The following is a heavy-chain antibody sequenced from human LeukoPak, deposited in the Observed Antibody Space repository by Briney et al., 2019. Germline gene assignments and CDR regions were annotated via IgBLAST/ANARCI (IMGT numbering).Heavy chain of an antibody. J-gene: IGHJ6*02. V-gene: IGHV6-1*01. D-gene: IGHD3-10*01. CDR1: GDSVSSNSAA. CDR2: TYYRSKWYN. CDR3: ARAVWFGELLSPPYYYYGMDA. Sequence: SQTLSLTCAISGDSVSSNSAAWNWIRQSPSRGLEWLGRTYYRSKWYNDYAVSVKSRITINPDTSKNQFSLQLNSVTPEDTAVYYCARAVWFGELLSPPYYYYGMDAWGQGTTVTVSS.